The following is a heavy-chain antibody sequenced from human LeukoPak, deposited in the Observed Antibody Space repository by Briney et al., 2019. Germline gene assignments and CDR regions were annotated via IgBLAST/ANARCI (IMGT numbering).Heavy chain of an antibody. CDR3: ARVLAQQQGY. J-gene: IGHJ4*02. V-gene: IGHV3-74*01. CDR2: INSDGRNT. CDR1: GFSFSTYW. Sequence: PGGSLRLSCAASGFSFSTYWMHWVRQAPGKGLVWVSHINSDGRNTTYAGSVTGRFTISRDNAKNTLYLQMNSLRAEDTAVYYCARVLAQQQGYWGQGTLVTVSS. D-gene: IGHD6-13*01.